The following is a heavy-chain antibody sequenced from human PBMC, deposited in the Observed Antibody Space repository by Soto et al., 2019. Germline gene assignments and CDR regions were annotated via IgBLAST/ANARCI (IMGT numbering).Heavy chain of an antibody. D-gene: IGHD1-26*01. V-gene: IGHV3-23*01. J-gene: IGHJ5*01. CDR3: AKQIRWEWDQDWCDS. Sequence: EVQLFESGGKLMQPGESLRLSCALSGGDFSRFAMSWVRQAPGKGLEWVSAIRGSGDGTSYIGSVAGRFTISRDNLKNTLYLQMDRLRAEDTAVYFCAKQIRWEWDQDWCDSCCPVTLVTVAS. CDR2: IRGSGDGT. CDR1: GGDFSRFA.